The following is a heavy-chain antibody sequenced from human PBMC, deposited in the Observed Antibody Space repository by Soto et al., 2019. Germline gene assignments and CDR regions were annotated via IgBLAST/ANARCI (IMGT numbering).Heavy chain of an antibody. V-gene: IGHV4-34*01. Sequence: SQTLSLTCSFDCGSFSGYYLGLIRHPPGKVLEWIGEINHSGSTNYNPSLKSRVTISVDTSKNQFSLKLSSVTAADTAVYYYARRSSGWYYYFDYWGQGTLVTVSS. D-gene: IGHD6-19*01. CDR3: ARRSSGWYYYFDY. CDR1: CGSFSGYY. CDR2: INHSGST. J-gene: IGHJ4*02.